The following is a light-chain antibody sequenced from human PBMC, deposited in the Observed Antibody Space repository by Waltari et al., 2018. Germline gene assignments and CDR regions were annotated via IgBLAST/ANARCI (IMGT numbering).Light chain of an antibody. CDR3: SSYTSSTVV. V-gene: IGLV2-14*03. CDR1: SSDVGGYKY. Sequence: QSALTQPASVSGSSGQSITISCTGTSSDVGGYKYVSWYQQHPGKAPKLLIYDVSNRPSGVSNRFSGSKSGNTASLTISGLQAADEADYYCSSYTSSTVVFGGGTKLTVL. J-gene: IGLJ3*02. CDR2: DVS.